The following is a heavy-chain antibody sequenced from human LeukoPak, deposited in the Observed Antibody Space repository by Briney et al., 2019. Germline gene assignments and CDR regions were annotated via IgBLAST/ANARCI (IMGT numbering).Heavy chain of an antibody. J-gene: IGHJ4*02. V-gene: IGHV4-31*03. CDR1: GGSISSGGYY. D-gene: IGHD3-10*01. CDR3: ARERPGYYGSGSYSDY. Sequence: PSETLSLTCTVSGGSISSGGYYWRWIRQHPGKGLEWIGYIYYSGSTYYNPSLKSRVTISVDTSKNQFSLKLSSVTAADTAVYYCARERPGYYGSGSYSDYWGQGTLVAVSS. CDR2: IYYSGST.